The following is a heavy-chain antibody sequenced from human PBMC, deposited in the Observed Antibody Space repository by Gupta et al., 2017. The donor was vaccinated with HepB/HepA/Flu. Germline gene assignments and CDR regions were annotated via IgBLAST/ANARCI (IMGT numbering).Heavy chain of an antibody. J-gene: IGHJ6*04. Sequence: EVQVVESGGDLVQPGGSLRLSCAASGFSFSNDWMHWVRQGPGKGLVWVSRINEGGRDTSYAESVKGRFTISRDNAKNTLYLQMNSLRAEDTAVYDGARGLLMGISRAVYMDGWGKGNAVTVSA. CDR3: ARGLLMGISRAVYMDG. D-gene: IGHD7-27*01. V-gene: IGHV3-74*01. CDR2: INEGGRDT. CDR1: GFSFSNDW.